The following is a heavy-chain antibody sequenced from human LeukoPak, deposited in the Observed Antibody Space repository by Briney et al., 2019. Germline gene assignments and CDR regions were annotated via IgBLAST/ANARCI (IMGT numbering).Heavy chain of an antibody. J-gene: IGHJ6*03. D-gene: IGHD2-8*01. V-gene: IGHV1-2*02. CDR3: ARDRSGYCTNGVCSSHPYYYYYYMDV. CDR2: INPNSGGT. Sequence: ASVKVSRKSSGYTFTVYYRHWERQAPGQGPEWIGSINPNSGGTNYTQKFQGSVTMTRDTSISTAYMELSRLRSEDTAVYYCARDRSGYCTNGVCSSHPYYYYYYMDVWGKGTTVTVSS. CDR1: GYTFTVYY.